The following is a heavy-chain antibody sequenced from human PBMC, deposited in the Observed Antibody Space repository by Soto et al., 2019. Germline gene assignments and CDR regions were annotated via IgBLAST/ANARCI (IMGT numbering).Heavy chain of an antibody. CDR3: AKATNFGMGPDYSYYYGMDV. V-gene: IGHV3-23*01. D-gene: IGHD3-3*01. Sequence: GGSLRLSCAASGFTFSSYAMTWVRQAPGKGLEWVSSVIGSGDSTYYADSVKGRFTISGDTSKRTLYLQMTSLRGEDTAVYYCAKATNFGMGPDYSYYYGMDVWGQGPTVPVSS. J-gene: IGHJ6*02. CDR1: GFTFSSYA. CDR2: VIGSGDST.